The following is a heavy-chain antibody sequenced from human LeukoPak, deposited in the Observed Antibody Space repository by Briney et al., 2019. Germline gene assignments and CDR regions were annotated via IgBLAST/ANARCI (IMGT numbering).Heavy chain of an antibody. CDR2: INPIFCTA. V-gene: IGHV1-69*01. CDR1: GGTFSSYA. Sequence: SVKVSCKAPGGTFSSYAISWVRQAPGQGLEWMGGINPIFCTANYAQKFQGRVTITADESTRTAYMELSSLRSDDTAVYYCARDVDTAMVLNYWGQGTLVTVSS. D-gene: IGHD5-18*01. CDR3: ARDVDTAMVLNY. J-gene: IGHJ4*02.